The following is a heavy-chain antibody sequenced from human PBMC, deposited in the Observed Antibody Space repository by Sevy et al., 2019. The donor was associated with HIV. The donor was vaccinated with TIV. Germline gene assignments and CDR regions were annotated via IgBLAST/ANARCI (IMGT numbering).Heavy chain of an antibody. CDR3: VKDLFGKLREHLDS. Sequence: GGSLRLSCSASGFNFSRSAMHWVRQAPGKGLKYVSGISATGDSRYYADSVKARFIISRDNSENTLYLEMSSLTTEDTAVYYCVKDLFGKLREHLDSWGQGTLVTVSS. D-gene: IGHD1-7*01. J-gene: IGHJ4*02. V-gene: IGHV3-64D*06. CDR1: GFNFSRSA. CDR2: ISATGDSR.